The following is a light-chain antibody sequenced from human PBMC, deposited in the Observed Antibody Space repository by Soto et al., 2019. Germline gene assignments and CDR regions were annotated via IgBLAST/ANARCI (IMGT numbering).Light chain of an antibody. CDR3: SSYTSSSTAWV. Sequence: QSALTQPASVSGSLGQSITISCTGTSSDVGGYNYVSWYQQHPGKAPKLMIYEVSNRPSGVSNRFSGSKSGNTASLTISGLQAEDEADYYCSSYTSSSTAWVFGGGTKLTVL. J-gene: IGLJ3*02. V-gene: IGLV2-14*01. CDR1: SSDVGGYNY. CDR2: EVS.